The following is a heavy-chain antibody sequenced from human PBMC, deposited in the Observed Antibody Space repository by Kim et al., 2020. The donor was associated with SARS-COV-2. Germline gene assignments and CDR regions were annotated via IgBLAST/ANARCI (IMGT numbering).Heavy chain of an antibody. CDR2: IYSGGSST. Sequence: GGSLRLSCAASGFTFSSYAMSWVRQAPGKGLEWVSVIYSGGSSTYYADSVKGRFTISRDNSKNTRYLQMNSLRVEDTAADYSSKDELAAGGMLDYLGEG. CDR3: SKDELAAGGMLDY. D-gene: IGHD1-26*01. V-gene: IGHV3-23*03. CDR1: GFTFSSYA. J-gene: IGHJ4*02.